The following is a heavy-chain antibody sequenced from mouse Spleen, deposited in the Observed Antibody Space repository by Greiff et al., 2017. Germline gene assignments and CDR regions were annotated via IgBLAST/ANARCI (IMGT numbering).Heavy chain of an antibody. V-gene: IGHV1-64*01. D-gene: IGHD1-1*01. CDR1: GYTFTSYW. Sequence: QVQLQQSGAELVKPGASVKLSCKASGYTFTSYWMHWVKQRPGQGLEWIGMIHPNSGSTNYNEKFKSKATLTVDKSSSTAYMQLSSLTSEDSAVYYCANYYGSSSLAYWGQGTLVTVSA. CDR2: IHPNSGST. J-gene: IGHJ3*01. CDR3: ANYYGSSSLAY.